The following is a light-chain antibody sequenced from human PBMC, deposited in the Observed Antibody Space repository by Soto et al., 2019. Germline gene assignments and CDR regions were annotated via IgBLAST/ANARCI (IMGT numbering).Light chain of an antibody. Sequence: DIQMTQSPSTLSASVGDRVTITRRASQSISNWLAWYQQRPGKAPKLLIYEASSLESGVPSRFSGSGSGTEFTLTVSGLQPEDFATYYCQHYSATSITFGQGTRLEIK. CDR1: QSISNW. CDR2: EAS. J-gene: IGKJ5*01. V-gene: IGKV1-5*03. CDR3: QHYSATSIT.